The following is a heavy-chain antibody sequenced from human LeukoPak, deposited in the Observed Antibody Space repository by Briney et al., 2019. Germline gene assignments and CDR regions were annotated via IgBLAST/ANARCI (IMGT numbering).Heavy chain of an antibody. J-gene: IGHJ4*02. CDR1: GFTFSDYY. V-gene: IGHV3-11*04. CDR3: ARDSAITMVRGVLDY. Sequence: PGGSLRLSCAASGFTFSDYYMSWIRQAPGKGLEWVSYISSSGSTIYYADSVKGRFTISGDNAKNSLYLQMNSLRAEDTAVYYCARDSAITMVRGVLDYWGQGTLVTVSS. D-gene: IGHD3-10*01. CDR2: ISSSGSTI.